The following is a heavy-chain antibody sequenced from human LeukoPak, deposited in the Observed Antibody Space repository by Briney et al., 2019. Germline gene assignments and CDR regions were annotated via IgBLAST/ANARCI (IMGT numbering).Heavy chain of an antibody. CDR3: ARDPTRYASTTVVASNFDY. J-gene: IGHJ4*02. CDR2: ISYDGSNK. CDR1: GFTFRSYD. D-gene: IGHD4-23*01. V-gene: IGHV3-30*03. Sequence: GGSLRLSCAASGFTFRSYDMHWVRQAPGKGLQWVAVISYDGSNKYHTDSVKGRFTISRDNSKNTLYLQMNSLRAEDTAVYYCARDPTRYASTTVVASNFDYWGQGTLVTVSS.